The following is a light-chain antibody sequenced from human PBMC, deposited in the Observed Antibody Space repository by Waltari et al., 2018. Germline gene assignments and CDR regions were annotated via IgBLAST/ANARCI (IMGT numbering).Light chain of an antibody. CDR1: SSDLRGYVY. CDR3: CSYTNSGTRV. V-gene: IGLV2-14*03. Sequence: QSPLTQPASVSASPGQSITISCTGTSSDLRGYVYASWNQQQPGRAPKLILYEVDKRPSGISRRFSASKSANTASLTISGLQPEDEADYYCCSYTNSGTRVFGTGTKVTVL. J-gene: IGLJ1*01. CDR2: EVD.